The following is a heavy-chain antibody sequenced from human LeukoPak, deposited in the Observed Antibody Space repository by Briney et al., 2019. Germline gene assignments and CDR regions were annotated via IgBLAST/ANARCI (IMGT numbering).Heavy chain of an antibody. D-gene: IGHD2-2*01. J-gene: IGHJ5*02. V-gene: IGHV4-39*01. CDR3: ARHLCSSTSCYFLGWFDP. CDR2: ST. Sequence: STYYNPSLKSRVTISVDTSKNQFSLKLSSVTAADTAVYYCARHLCSSTSCYFLGWFDPWGQGTLVTVSS.